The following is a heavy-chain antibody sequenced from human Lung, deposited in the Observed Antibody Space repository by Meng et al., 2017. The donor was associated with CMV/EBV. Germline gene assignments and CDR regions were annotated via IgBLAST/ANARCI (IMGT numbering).Heavy chain of an antibody. J-gene: IGHJ5*02. CDR2: IYYSGST. Sequence: GSXRLXCTVSGGSISSYYWSWIRQPPGNGLEWIGYIYYSGSTNYNPSLKSRVTISVDTSKNQFSLKLSSVTAADTAVYYCARESVYSSGWNWFDPWGQGTLVTVSS. V-gene: IGHV4-59*01. CDR3: ARESVYSSGWNWFDP. CDR1: GGSISSYY. D-gene: IGHD6-19*01.